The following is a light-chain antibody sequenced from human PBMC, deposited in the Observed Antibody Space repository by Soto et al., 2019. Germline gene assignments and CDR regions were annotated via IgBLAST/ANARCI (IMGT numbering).Light chain of an antibody. J-gene: IGKJ1*01. V-gene: IGKV1-5*03. CDR3: QQYETFSPWT. CDR2: KAT. Sequence: GARVTITCRASQSISRWVAWYQQKPGTAPKLLVYKATILQSGVPSRFSGSGSGTEFTLAISNLQPDDFATYYCQQYETFSPWTFGQGTKVDIK. CDR1: QSISRW.